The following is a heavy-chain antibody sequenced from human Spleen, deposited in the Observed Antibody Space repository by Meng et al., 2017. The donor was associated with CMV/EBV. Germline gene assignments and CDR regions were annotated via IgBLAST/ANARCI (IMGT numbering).Heavy chain of an antibody. CDR3: ARGPYYYGSGSKRPMDV. J-gene: IGHJ6*02. CDR2: ISAYNGNT. V-gene: IGHV1-18*01. Sequence: ASVKVSCKASGYTFTSYGISWVRQAPGQGLEWMGWISAYNGNTNYEQKLQGRVTMTTDTSTSTAYMELRSLRSDDTAVYYCARGPYYYGSGSKRPMDVWGQGTTVTVSS. CDR1: GYTFTSYG. D-gene: IGHD3-10*01.